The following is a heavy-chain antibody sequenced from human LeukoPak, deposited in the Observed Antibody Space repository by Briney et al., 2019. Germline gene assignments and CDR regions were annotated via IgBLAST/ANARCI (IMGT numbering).Heavy chain of an antibody. CDR1: GYRFTSYG. D-gene: IGHD2-15*01. CDR2: ISAYNGNT. CDR3: AREGYCSGGTCYSTMNWFDP. J-gene: IGHJ5*02. V-gene: IGHV1-18*01. Sequence: GASVKVSCKASGYRFTSYGITWVRQAPGQGLEWMGWISAYNGNTNYAQKLQGRVTLTTDTSTSTAYMELRSLRSDDTAVYYCAREGYCSGGTCYSTMNWFDPWGQGTLVTASS.